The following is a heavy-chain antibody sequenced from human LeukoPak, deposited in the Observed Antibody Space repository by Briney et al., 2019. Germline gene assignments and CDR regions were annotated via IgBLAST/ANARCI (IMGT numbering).Heavy chain of an antibody. CDR2: LYSAGAT. D-gene: IGHD2-15*01. CDR3: ASGGTGARKFYSDPFHH. Sequence: GGSLRLSCAASGFTVSSNYMSWVRQAPGKGLEWVSILYSAGATYYADSVKGRFTISRDNSKNTLYLQMNCLRVEDTAVYYCASGGTGARKFYSDPFHHWGQGTLVTVSS. J-gene: IGHJ4*02. V-gene: IGHV3-53*01. CDR1: GFTVSSNY.